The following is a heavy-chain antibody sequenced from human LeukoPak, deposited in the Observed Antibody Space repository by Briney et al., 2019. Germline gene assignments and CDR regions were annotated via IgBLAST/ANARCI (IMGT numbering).Heavy chain of an antibody. Sequence: SETLSLTCAVYGGSFSGYYWSWIRQPPGKGLEWIGEINHSGSTNYNPSLKGRVTISVDTSKNQFSLKLSSVTAADTAVYYCARVGGYCSGGSCYWGQGTLVTVSS. CDR1: GGSFSGYY. D-gene: IGHD2-15*01. J-gene: IGHJ4*02. V-gene: IGHV4-34*01. CDR2: INHSGST. CDR3: ARVGGYCSGGSCY.